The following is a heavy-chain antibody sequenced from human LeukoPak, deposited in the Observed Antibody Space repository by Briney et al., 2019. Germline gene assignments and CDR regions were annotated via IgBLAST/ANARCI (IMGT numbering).Heavy chain of an antibody. J-gene: IGHJ4*02. Sequence: SVKVSCKASGYTFTSYGITWVRQAPGQGLEWMGGIIPIFGTANYAQKFQGRVTITADKSTSTAYMELSRLRSDDTAVYYCARDYYGSGSYYTVGNWGQGTLVTVSS. D-gene: IGHD3-10*01. CDR3: ARDYYGSGSYYTVGN. CDR2: IIPIFGTA. CDR1: GYTFTSYG. V-gene: IGHV1-69*06.